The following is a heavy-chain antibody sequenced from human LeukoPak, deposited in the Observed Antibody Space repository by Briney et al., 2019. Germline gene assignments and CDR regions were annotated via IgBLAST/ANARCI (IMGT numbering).Heavy chain of an antibody. Sequence: GGSLRLSCAASGFTVSSNYMSWVRQAPGKGLEWVSVIYTSGSTYYADSVKGRFTISRDNSQNTVDLPMNSLRTEDTAVYYCTKCLWAGVSAARDWGQGALVTVSS. CDR1: GFTVSSNY. CDR3: TKCLWAGVSAARD. D-gene: IGHD2-2*01. CDR2: IYTSGST. J-gene: IGHJ4*02. V-gene: IGHV3-66*01.